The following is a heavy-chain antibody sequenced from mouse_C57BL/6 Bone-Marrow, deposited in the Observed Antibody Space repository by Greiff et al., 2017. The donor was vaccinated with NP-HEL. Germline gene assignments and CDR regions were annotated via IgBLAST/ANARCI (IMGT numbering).Heavy chain of an antibody. J-gene: IGHJ2*01. CDR2: IYPRSGNT. CDR1: GYTFTSYG. Sequence: QVTLKVSGAELARPGASVKLSCKASGYTFTSYGISWVKQRTGQGLEWIGEIYPRSGNTYYNEKFKGKATLTADKSSSTAYMELRSLTSEDSAVYFCASYYGSSYDYWGQGTTPTVPS. D-gene: IGHD1-1*01. V-gene: IGHV1-81*01. CDR3: ASYYGSSYDY.